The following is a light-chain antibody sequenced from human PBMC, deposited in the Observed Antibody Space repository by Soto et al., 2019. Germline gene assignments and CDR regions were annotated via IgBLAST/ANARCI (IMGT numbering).Light chain of an antibody. V-gene: IGKV3-15*01. CDR3: PQYNNWPPWT. CDR2: GAS. CDR1: QSVSSN. J-gene: IGKJ1*01. Sequence: EIVMTQSPATLSVSPGERATLSCRASQSVSSNLAWYQQKPGQAPRLLIYGASTKVTGIPARFSGSGSGTELNLTINRLQADDFAVYYCPQYNNWPPWTFGPGTKVEIK.